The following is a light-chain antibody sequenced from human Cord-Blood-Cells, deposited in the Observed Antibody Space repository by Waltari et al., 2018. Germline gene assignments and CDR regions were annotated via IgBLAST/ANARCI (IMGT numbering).Light chain of an antibody. V-gene: IGKV1D-8*01. CDR3: QQYYSFPCT. J-gene: IGKJ2*02. CDR1: QVISSY. CDR2: AAS. Sequence: VIWMTQSPSSFSASTGDRVTISCRMSQVISSYLAWYQQKPGKAPELLIYAASTLQSGVPSRFSGSGSVTDFTLTISCLQSEDFATYYCQQYYSFPCTFGQGTKLEIK.